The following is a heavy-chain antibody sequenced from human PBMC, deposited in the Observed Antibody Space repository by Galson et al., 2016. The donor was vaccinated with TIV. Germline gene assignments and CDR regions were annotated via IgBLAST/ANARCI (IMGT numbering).Heavy chain of an antibody. CDR2: SVPMFGIA. Sequence: SVKVSCKASRGSFSSFAINWVRQAPGQGLEWMGGSVPMFGIATYAQKFQGRVTFSADASTTTDYMELRSLRSQDTAVYYCARGGWSGDPGDYHYFYMDVWGKGTAVTVSS. D-gene: IGHD3-3*01. J-gene: IGHJ6*03. CDR1: RGSFSSFA. V-gene: IGHV1-69*13. CDR3: ARGGWSGDPGDYHYFYMDV.